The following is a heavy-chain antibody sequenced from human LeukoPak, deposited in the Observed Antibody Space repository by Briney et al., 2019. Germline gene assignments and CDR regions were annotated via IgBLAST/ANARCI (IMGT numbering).Heavy chain of an antibody. CDR2: ISSYNGNT. CDR1: GGTFSSYA. J-gene: IGHJ4*02. CDR3: ARGSFPSDDILTGPFDN. Sequence: ASVKVSCKASGGTFSSYAISWVRQAPGQGLEWMGWISSYNGNTNYAQKLQGRATMTTDTSTSTAYMELRSLRSDDTAVYYCARGSFPSDDILTGPFDNWGQGTLVTVSS. V-gene: IGHV1-18*01. D-gene: IGHD3-9*01.